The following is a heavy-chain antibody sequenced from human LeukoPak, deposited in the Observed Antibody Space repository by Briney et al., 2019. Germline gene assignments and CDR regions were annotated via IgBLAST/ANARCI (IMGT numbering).Heavy chain of an antibody. CDR3: ARDSSGSYGSNWFDP. D-gene: IGHD1-26*01. J-gene: IGHJ5*02. CDR1: GFTFSSYS. Sequence: GGSLRPSCAASGFTFSSYSMNWVRQAPGKGLEWVSSISSSSYIYYADSVKGRFTISRDNAKNSLYLQMNSLRAEDTAVYYCARDSSGSYGSNWFDPWGQGTLVTVSS. CDR2: ISSSSYI. V-gene: IGHV3-21*01.